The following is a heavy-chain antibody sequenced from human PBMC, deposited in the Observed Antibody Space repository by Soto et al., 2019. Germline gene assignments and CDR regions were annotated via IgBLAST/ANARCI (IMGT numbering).Heavy chain of an antibody. J-gene: IGHJ4*02. CDR3: AKDRITGPFDY. CDR1: GFTFSNYD. V-gene: IGHV3-30*18. Sequence: QVQLVESGGGVVQPGRSLRLSCAASGFTFSNYDMHWVRQAPGKGLEWVAVISSDGSNKYYADSVKGRFTISRDNSKNTLYLQMNSLRAEDTAVYYCAKDRITGPFDYWGQGTLVTVSS. CDR2: ISSDGSNK. D-gene: IGHD1-20*01.